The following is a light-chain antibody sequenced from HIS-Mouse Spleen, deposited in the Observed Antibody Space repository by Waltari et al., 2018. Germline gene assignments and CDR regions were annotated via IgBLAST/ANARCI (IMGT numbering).Light chain of an antibody. Sequence: QSALTQPRSVSGSPGQSVTISCTGTSSDVGGYNYVSWYQQPPGKAPKLMIYDGSKRPSGVPDRFSGSKSGNTASLTISGLQAEDEADYYCCSYAGSYSYVFGTGTKVTVL. J-gene: IGLJ1*01. CDR2: DGS. CDR1: SSDVGGYNY. V-gene: IGLV2-11*01. CDR3: CSYAGSYSYV.